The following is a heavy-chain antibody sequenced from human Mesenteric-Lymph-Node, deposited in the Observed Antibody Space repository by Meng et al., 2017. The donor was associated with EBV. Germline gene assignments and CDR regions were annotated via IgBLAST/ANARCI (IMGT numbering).Heavy chain of an antibody. CDR3: AAGGADTDF. Sequence: QVQLVQSGAEVRKPGASVKVSCRSSGYTFTDYGITWVRQATGQGLEWMGWVNPNTGYTKFAEKFQGRVSMTRDTSISTAYLELSSLRSEDTAVYYCAAGGADTDFWGQGTLVTVSS. CDR2: VNPNTGYT. D-gene: IGHD3-16*01. J-gene: IGHJ4*02. CDR1: GYTFTDYG. V-gene: IGHV1-8*02.